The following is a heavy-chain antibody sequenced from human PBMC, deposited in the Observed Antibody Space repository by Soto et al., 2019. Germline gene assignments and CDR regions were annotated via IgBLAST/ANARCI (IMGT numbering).Heavy chain of an antibody. CDR2: ISGSGGST. CDR1: GFTFSSDA. Sequence: EVQLLESGGGLVQPGGSLRLSCAASGFTFSSDAMSWVRQAPGKGLEWVSAISGSGGSTYYADAVKGRFTISRDNSKNTLYLQMNSLRAEDTAVYYCAKEQKDSSSWSELNYWGQGTLVTVSS. CDR3: AKEQKDSSSWSELNY. J-gene: IGHJ4*02. D-gene: IGHD6-13*01. V-gene: IGHV3-23*01.